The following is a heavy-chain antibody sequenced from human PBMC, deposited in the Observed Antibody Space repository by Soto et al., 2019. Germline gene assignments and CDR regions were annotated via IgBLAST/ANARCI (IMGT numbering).Heavy chain of an antibody. CDR2: INPNSGGT. D-gene: IGHD3-22*01. V-gene: IGHV1-2*02. CDR1: GYTFTGYY. Sequence: SVKVSCKASGYTFTGYYLHWVRQAPGQGLEWMGWINPNSGGTNYAQKFQGRVTMTRDTSISTAYMELSRLRSDDTAVYYCARVRGHYYDSSDYWNWFDSGGQGTLVTVSS. CDR3: ARVRGHYYDSSDYWNWFDS. J-gene: IGHJ5*01.